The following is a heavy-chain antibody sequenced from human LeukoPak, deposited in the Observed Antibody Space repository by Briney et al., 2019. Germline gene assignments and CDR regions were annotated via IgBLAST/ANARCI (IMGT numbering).Heavy chain of an antibody. V-gene: IGHV3-21*01. Sequence: GGSLRLFCAASGFTFSSYSMNWVRQAPGKGLEWVSSISSSSSYIYYADSVKGRFTISRDNAKNSLYLQMNSLRAEDTAVYYCAREVGRGKIDYWGQGTLVTASS. CDR2: ISSSSSYI. J-gene: IGHJ4*02. CDR1: GFTFSSYS. D-gene: IGHD3-10*01. CDR3: AREVGRGKIDY.